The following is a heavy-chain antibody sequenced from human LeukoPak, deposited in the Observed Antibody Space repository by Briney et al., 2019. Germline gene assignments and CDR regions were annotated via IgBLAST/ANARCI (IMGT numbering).Heavy chain of an antibody. D-gene: IGHD2-2*01. J-gene: IGHJ3*02. Sequence: GASVKVSCKASGGTFSSYAISWVRQAPGQGLEWMGGIIPIFGTANYAQKFQGRVTITADESTSTAYMELSSLRSEDTAVYYCASRYQPLLSLNAFDIWGQGTMVTVSS. CDR3: ASRYQPLLSLNAFDI. CDR1: GGTFSSYA. V-gene: IGHV1-69*13. CDR2: IIPIFGTA.